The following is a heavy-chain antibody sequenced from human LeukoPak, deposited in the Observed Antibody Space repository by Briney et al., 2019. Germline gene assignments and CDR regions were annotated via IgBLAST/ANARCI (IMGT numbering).Heavy chain of an antibody. CDR1: GYSISSGYY. CDR2: IYHSGST. CDR3: ARPLDYGGNRFDYYYYYMDV. Sequence: SETLSLTCAVSGYSISSGYYWGWIRQPPGKGLEWIGSIYHSGSTYYNPSLKSRVTISVDTSKNQFSLKLSSVTAADTAVYYCARPLDYGGNRFDYYYYYMDVWGKGTTVTVSS. D-gene: IGHD4-23*01. V-gene: IGHV4-38-2*01. J-gene: IGHJ6*03.